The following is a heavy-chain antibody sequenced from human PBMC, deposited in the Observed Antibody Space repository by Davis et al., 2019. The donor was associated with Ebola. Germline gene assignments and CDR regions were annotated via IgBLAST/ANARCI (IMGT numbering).Heavy chain of an antibody. J-gene: IGHJ6*02. CDR3: ARDSSYYGMDV. V-gene: IGHV3-33*01. CDR1: GFTFSSYG. Sequence: GESLKISCAASGFTFSSYGMHWVRQAPGKGLEWVAVIWYDGSNKYYADSVKGRFTISRDNSKNTLYLQMNSLRAEDTAVYYCARDSSYYGMDVWGQGTTVTVSS. CDR2: IWYDGSNK.